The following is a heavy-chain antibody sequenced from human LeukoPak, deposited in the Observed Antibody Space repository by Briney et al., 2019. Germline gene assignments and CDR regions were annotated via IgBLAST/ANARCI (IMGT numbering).Heavy chain of an antibody. D-gene: IGHD2-15*01. CDR1: GGSVSSGSYH. CDR3: ARDRVGSYYYYGMDV. CDR2: IYYSGST. J-gene: IGHJ6*02. V-gene: IGHV4-61*01. Sequence: PSETLSLTCTVSGGSVSSGSYHWSWIRQPPGKGLEWIGYIYYSGSTNYDPSLKSRVTISVDTSKNQFSLKLSSVTAADTAVYYCARDRVGSYYYYGMDVWGQGTTVTVSS.